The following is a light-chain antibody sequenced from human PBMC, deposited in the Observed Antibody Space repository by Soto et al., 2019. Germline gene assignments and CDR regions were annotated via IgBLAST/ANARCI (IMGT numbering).Light chain of an antibody. J-gene: IGKJ4*01. CDR3: QKYNNWPLT. V-gene: IGKV3-15*01. CDR2: GES. Sequence: EIVMTQSPATLSVSPGERATLPCRASQSVSSYLAWYQQKPGQAPRILIYGESTRATDIPDRLSGSGSGTELTLTISRLQSEDFALYYCQKYNNWPLTFGGGTKVVIK. CDR1: QSVSSY.